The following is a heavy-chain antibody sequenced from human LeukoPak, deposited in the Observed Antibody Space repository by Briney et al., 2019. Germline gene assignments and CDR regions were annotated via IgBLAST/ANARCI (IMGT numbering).Heavy chain of an antibody. J-gene: IGHJ4*02. D-gene: IGHD6-6*01. CDR3: AREQYSSSTMDY. CDR1: GFTFSSYS. V-gene: IGHV3-48*01. CDR2: ISSSTSII. Sequence: GGSLRLSCAASGFTFSSYSMNWVRQAPGKGLEWVSYISSSTSIIYYADSVKGRFTISRDNSKNTLYLQMNSLRAEDTAVYYCAREQYSSSTMDYWGQGTLVTVSS.